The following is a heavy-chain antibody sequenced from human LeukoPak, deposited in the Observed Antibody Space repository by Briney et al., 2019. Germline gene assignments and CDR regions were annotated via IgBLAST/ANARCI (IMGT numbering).Heavy chain of an antibody. CDR2: ISGSGGST. CDR1: GFTFSSYA. D-gene: IGHD3-9*01. J-gene: IGHJ4*02. Sequence: GGSLRLSCAASGFTFSSYAMSWVRQAPGRGLEWVSAISGSGGSTYYTDSVKGRFTISRDNSKNTLYLQMNSLRAEDTAVYYCAKRDFDYYFDSWGQGTLVTVSS. V-gene: IGHV3-23*01. CDR3: AKRDFDYYFDS.